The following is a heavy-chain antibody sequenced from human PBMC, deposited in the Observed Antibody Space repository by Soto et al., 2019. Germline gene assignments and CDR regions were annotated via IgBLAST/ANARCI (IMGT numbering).Heavy chain of an antibody. D-gene: IGHD6-25*01. CDR1: GYTFTGYY. Sequence: QVQLVQSGAEVKKPGASVKVSCKASGYTFTGYYMHWVRQAPGQGLEWMGWINPNSGGTNYAQTFQGWVTMTRDRSISTAYMELSRLRSDDTAVYYCARGAASYCGMDVWGQGTTVTVSS. CDR3: ARGAASYCGMDV. J-gene: IGHJ6*02. V-gene: IGHV1-2*04. CDR2: INPNSGGT.